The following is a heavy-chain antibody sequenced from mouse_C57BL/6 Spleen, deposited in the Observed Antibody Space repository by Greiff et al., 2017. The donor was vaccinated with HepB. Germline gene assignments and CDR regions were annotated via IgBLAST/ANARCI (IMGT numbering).Heavy chain of an antibody. CDR1: GFTFSDYG. CDR3: ARPGTGKAWFAY. CDR2: ISSGSSTI. D-gene: IGHD4-1*01. J-gene: IGHJ3*01. Sequence: DVMLVESGGGLVKPGGSLKLSCAASGFTFSDYGMHWVRQAPEKGLEWVAYISSGSSTIYYADTVKGRFTISRDNAKDTLFLQMTSLRSEDTAMYYCARPGTGKAWFAYWGQGTLVTVSA. V-gene: IGHV5-17*01.